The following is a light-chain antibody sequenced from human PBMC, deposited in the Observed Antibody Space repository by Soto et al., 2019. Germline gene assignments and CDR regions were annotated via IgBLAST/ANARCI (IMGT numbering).Light chain of an antibody. CDR3: QQSSYILYT. CDR2: AAS. Sequence: DIQMTQSPSSLSASVGDRVTVTCRARQTISRYLNWYQQNPGKAPKLLIYAASSLQSGVPSRFSVSGSGTDFTLTISSLQPEEFATYYGQQSSYILYTFGQGTKLEIK. CDR1: QTISRY. V-gene: IGKV1-39*01. J-gene: IGKJ2*01.